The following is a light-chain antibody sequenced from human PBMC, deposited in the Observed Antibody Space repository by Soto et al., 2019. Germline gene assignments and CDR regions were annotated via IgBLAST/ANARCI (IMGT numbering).Light chain of an antibody. J-gene: IGKJ1*01. CDR3: QQYGGSPET. V-gene: IGKV3-20*01. CDR1: QSISSTY. Sequence: EILLTQSPGTLSFSPGERATLSCSASQSISSTYLAWYQQKPGQAPRLLIHGVSNRATGIPDRFSGSGSGTDFTLIISRLEPEDFAVYYCQQYGGSPETFGQGTKVDIK. CDR2: GVS.